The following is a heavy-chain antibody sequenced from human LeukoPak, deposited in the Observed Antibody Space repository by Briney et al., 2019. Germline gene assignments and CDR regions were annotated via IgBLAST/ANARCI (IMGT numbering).Heavy chain of an antibody. CDR3: ARGEDIVVVTNWFDP. Sequence: GASVKVSCTASGYTFTGYYMHWVRQAPGQGLEWMGWINPNSGGTNYAQKFQGRVTMTRDTSISTAYMELSRLRSDDTAVYYCARGEDIVVVTNWFDPWGQGTLVTVSS. J-gene: IGHJ5*02. V-gene: IGHV1-2*02. CDR1: GYTFTGYY. CDR2: INPNSGGT. D-gene: IGHD2-2*01.